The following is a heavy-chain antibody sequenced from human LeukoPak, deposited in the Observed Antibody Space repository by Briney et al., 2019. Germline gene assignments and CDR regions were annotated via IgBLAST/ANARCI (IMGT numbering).Heavy chain of an antibody. CDR3: AKGYGSGSYERGNWFDP. J-gene: IGHJ5*02. CDR2: INWNGGST. D-gene: IGHD3-10*01. CDR1: GFTFDDYG. Sequence: GGSLRLSCAASGFTFDDYGMSWVRQAPGKGLEWVSGINWNGGSTGYADSVKGRFTISRDNAKNSLYLQMNSLRAEDTALYYCAKGYGSGSYERGNWFDPWGQGTLVTVSS. V-gene: IGHV3-20*04.